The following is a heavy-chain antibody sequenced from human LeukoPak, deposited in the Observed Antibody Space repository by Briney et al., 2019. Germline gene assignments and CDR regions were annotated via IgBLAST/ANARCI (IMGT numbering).Heavy chain of an antibody. CDR2: IYSGGST. CDR3: ARVHSSGWYEIFDY. J-gene: IGHJ4*02. Sequence: GGSLRLSCAASGFTVSSNYMSWVRQAPGKGLEWVSVIYSGGSTYYSDSVKGRFTISRDNSKNTLYLQMNSLRAEDTAVYYCARVHSSGWYEIFDYWGQGTLVTVSS. D-gene: IGHD6-19*01. CDR1: GFTVSSNY. V-gene: IGHV3-53*01.